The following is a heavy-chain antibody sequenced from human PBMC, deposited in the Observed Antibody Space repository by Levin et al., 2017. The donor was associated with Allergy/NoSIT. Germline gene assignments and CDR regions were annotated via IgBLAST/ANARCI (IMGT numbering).Heavy chain of an antibody. D-gene: IGHD1-1*01. Sequence: SETLSLTCVVSGGSISNTNWWSWVRQPPGKGLEWLGEIHHSGTTNYNPSLISRVTISVDKSKNQFSLKLSSVTAADTAVYYCARNLDPDYYYYGMDVWGQGTTVTVSS. V-gene: IGHV4-4*02. CDR1: GGSISNTNW. CDR2: IHHSGTT. CDR3: ARNLDPDYYYYGMDV. J-gene: IGHJ6*02.